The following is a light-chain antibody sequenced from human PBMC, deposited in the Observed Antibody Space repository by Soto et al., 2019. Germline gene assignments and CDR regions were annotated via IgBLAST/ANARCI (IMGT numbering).Light chain of an antibody. CDR1: QSVSSTY. J-gene: IGKJ5*01. CDR3: QQYGDSPIT. CDR2: GAS. V-gene: IGKV3-20*01. Sequence: EIVLTQSPGTLSLSPCERATLSVRASQSVSSTYLAWYQHKPGQAPRLLIYGASSRATGIPDRFSGSGSGTDFTLIISRLEPEDFAVYYCQQYGDSPITFGQGTRLEIK.